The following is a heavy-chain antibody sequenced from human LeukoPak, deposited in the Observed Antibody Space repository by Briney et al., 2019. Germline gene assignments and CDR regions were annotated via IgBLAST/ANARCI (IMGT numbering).Heavy chain of an antibody. V-gene: IGHV3-53*01. CDR2: IYSDRST. J-gene: IGHJ1*01. Sequence: GGSLRLSCTASGFTINNSYMSWVRQAPGKGLEWVAIIYSDRSTYYPESVKGRFTISRDDSKNMLLLQMDSLRVEDTAIYYCARDSAFSSYSNWGQGTLVTVSS. D-gene: IGHD2-15*01. CDR1: GFTINNSY. CDR3: ARDSAFSSYSN.